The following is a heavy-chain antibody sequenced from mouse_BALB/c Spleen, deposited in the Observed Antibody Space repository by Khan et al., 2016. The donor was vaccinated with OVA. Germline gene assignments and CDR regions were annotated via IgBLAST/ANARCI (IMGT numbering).Heavy chain of an antibody. CDR2: ISYSGST. CDR1: GYSITSDYA. J-gene: IGHJ3*01. D-gene: IGHD1-1*01. V-gene: IGHV3-2*02. CDR3: ARYDTTVVAEAPLAY. Sequence: EVQLQESGPGLVKPSQSLSLTCTVTGYSITSDYAWNWIRQFPGNKLEWMGYISYSGSTSYNPSLKSRISITRDTSKNQFFLQLNSVTTEDTATYYCARYDTTVVAEAPLAYWGQGTLVTVSA.